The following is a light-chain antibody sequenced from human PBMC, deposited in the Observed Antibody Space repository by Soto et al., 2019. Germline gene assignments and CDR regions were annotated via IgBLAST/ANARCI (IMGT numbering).Light chain of an antibody. Sequence: DIVMTQSPESLAVSLGERATINCKSSQSVLHSSNNKNYLAWYQQKPGQPPKLLIYWASTRESGVPDRFSGSGSGTEFTLTISSLQAEDVAVYYCQQYYSTPYTFGQGTKLEIK. J-gene: IGKJ2*01. V-gene: IGKV4-1*01. CDR3: QQYYSTPYT. CDR2: WAS. CDR1: QSVLHSSNNKNY.